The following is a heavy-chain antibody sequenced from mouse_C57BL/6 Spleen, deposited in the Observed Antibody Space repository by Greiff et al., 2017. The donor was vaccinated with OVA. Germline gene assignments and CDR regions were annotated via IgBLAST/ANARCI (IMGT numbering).Heavy chain of an antibody. V-gene: IGHV1-64*01. D-gene: IGHD2-4*01. CDR2: IHPNSGST. CDR1: GYTFTSYW. CDR3: VDDYDEGDYFDD. J-gene: IGHJ2*01. Sequence: QVQLQQPGAELVKPGASVKLSCKASGYTFTSYWMHWVKQRPGQGLEWIGMIHPNSGSTNYNEKFKSKATLTVDKSSSTAYMQLRSLTSEDSAVYYWVDDYDEGDYFDDWGQGTTLTVSS.